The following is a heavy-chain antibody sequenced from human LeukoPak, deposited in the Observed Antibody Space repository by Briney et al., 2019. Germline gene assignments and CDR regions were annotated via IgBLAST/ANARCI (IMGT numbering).Heavy chain of an antibody. J-gene: IGHJ4*02. Sequence: SETLSLTCTVSGGSISSSSYYWGWIRQPPGKGLEWIGSIYYSGSTYYNPSLKSRVTISVDTSKNQFSLKLSSVTAADTAVYYCARVERGYSDGYFDYWGQGTLVTVSS. D-gene: IGHD5-18*01. CDR2: IYYSGST. CDR1: GGSISSSSYY. CDR3: ARVERGYSDGYFDY. V-gene: IGHV4-39*07.